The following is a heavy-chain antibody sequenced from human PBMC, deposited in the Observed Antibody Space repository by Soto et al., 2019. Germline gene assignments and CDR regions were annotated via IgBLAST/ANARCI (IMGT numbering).Heavy chain of an antibody. Sequence: QTQLVQSGPEVKKTGSSVKVSCKTPGYTFPYRYLHWVRQAPGQALEWTGWITAYKDNTNYAQKFEDRVSISRDRTVSTDYMELRSLTTEDTAMYFCARSPWSGQSDAVDIWGQGTMVTVSS. J-gene: IGHJ3*02. CDR2: ITAYKDNT. V-gene: IGHV1-45*01. CDR3: ARSPWSGQSDAVDI. CDR1: GYTFPYRY. D-gene: IGHD3-3*01.